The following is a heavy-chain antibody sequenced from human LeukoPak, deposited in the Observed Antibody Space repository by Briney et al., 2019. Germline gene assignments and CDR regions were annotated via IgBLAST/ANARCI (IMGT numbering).Heavy chain of an antibody. J-gene: IGHJ4*02. Sequence: GGSLRLSCAASGFTLSTYAMSWVRQVPAKGLEWVSAISTTTYYADFVEGRFTISRDDSKNTLYLQMNSLRAEDTAVYYCAKVSGYNHGPFDHWGQGTLVTVSS. CDR1: GFTLSTYA. V-gene: IGHV3-23*01. CDR3: AKVSGYNHGPFDH. CDR2: ISTTT. D-gene: IGHD1-1*01.